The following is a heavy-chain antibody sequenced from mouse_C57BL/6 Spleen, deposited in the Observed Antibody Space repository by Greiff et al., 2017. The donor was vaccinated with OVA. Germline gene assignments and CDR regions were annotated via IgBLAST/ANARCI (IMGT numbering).Heavy chain of an antibody. CDR2: IDPNSGGT. CDR1: GYTFTSYW. Sequence: QVQLKQPGAELVKPGASVKLSCKASGYTFTSYWMHWVKQRPGRGLEWIGRIDPNSGGTKYNEKFKSKATLTVDKPSSTAYMQLSSLTSEDSAVYYCARSGYPLGWFAYWGQGTLVTVSA. D-gene: IGHD3-2*02. CDR3: ARSGYPLGWFAY. J-gene: IGHJ3*01. V-gene: IGHV1-72*01.